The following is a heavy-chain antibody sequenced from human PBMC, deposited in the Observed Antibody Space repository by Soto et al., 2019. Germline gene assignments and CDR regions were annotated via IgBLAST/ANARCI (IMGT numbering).Heavy chain of an antibody. CDR1: GFTVSSNY. Sequence: PGGSLRLSCAASGFTVSSNYMSWVRQAPGKGLEWVSVIYSGGSTYYADSVKGRFTISRHNSKNTLYLQMNSLRAEDTSVYYCAAIITMVRGVIHRYFDYWGQGTLVTVSS. CDR3: AAIITMVRGVIHRYFDY. D-gene: IGHD3-10*01. V-gene: IGHV3-53*04. CDR2: IYSGGST. J-gene: IGHJ4*02.